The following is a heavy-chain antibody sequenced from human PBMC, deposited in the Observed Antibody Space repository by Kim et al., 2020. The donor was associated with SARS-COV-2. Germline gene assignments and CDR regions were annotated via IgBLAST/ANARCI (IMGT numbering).Heavy chain of an antibody. V-gene: IGHV4-34*01. CDR2: INHSGST. D-gene: IGHD3-22*01. CDR3: ARGRPPHSSGYYRLPYYFDY. Sequence: SETLSLTCAVYGGSFSGYYWSWIRQPPGKGLEWIGEINHSGSTNYNPSLKSRVTISVDTSKNQFSLKLSSVTAADTAVYYCARGRPPHSSGYYRLPYYFDYWGQGTLVTVSS. J-gene: IGHJ4*02. CDR1: GGSFSGYY.